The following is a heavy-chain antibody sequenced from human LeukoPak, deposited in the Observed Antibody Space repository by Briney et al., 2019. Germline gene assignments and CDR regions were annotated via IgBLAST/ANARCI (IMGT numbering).Heavy chain of an antibody. Sequence: QTGGSLRLSCAASGFTFSSYWMSWVRQAPGKGLEWVANIKQDGSERYYVDSVKGRFTISRDNAKNSLYLQMNSLRAEDTAVYYCARMYSSSWPHYYYYMDVWGKGTTVTVSS. D-gene: IGHD6-13*01. J-gene: IGHJ6*03. CDR3: ARMYSSSWPHYYYYMDV. CDR2: IKQDGSER. V-gene: IGHV3-7*01. CDR1: GFTFSSYW.